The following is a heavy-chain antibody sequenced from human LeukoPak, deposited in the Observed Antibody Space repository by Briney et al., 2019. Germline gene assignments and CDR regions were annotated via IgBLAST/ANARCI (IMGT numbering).Heavy chain of an antibody. CDR2: ISYDGSNK. Sequence: GGSLRLSCAASGFTFSSYAMHWVRPAPGKGLEWVAVISYDGSNKYYADSVKGRFTISRDNPKNTLYLQMNSLRAEDTAVYYCARVYGSYVDAFDIWGQGTMVTVSS. J-gene: IGHJ3*02. CDR1: GFTFSSYA. CDR3: ARVYGSYVDAFDI. V-gene: IGHV3-30-3*01. D-gene: IGHD1-26*01.